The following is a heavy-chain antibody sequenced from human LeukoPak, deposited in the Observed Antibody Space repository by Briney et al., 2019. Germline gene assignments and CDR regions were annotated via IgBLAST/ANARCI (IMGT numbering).Heavy chain of an antibody. D-gene: IGHD4-17*01. J-gene: IGHJ4*01. CDR3: ARGSRRVSYGDYPPPPRPYYFAD. CDR1: GWSFSGYY. Sequence: SGTLSLTCAVYGWSFSGYYLSWIRPPPGKGLEWIGEINHSGSTNYNPSLTSRVTISADTSKTQFSLKLSSVTAAQTAVYYCARGSRRVSYGDYPPPPRPYYFADCSQGTLATV. V-gene: IGHV4-34*01. CDR2: INHSGST.